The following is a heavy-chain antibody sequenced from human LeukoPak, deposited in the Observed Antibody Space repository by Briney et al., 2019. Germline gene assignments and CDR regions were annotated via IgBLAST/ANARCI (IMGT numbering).Heavy chain of an antibody. J-gene: IGHJ4*02. CDR1: GFTFSSYD. CDR3: AKDPHSPYCSGGSCYSDY. D-gene: IGHD2-15*01. V-gene: IGHV3-23*01. CDR2: ISGSGGST. Sequence: GGSLRLSCAASGFTFSSYDMSWVRQAPGKGLEWVSAISGSGGSTYYADSVKGRFTISRDNSKNTLYLQMNSLRAEDTAVYYCAKDPHSPYCSGGSCYSDYWGQGTLVTVSS.